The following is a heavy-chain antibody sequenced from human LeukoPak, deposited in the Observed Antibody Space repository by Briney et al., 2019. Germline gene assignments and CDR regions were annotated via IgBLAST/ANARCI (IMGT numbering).Heavy chain of an antibody. CDR3: ARYCSSTSCPTDGAFDI. J-gene: IGHJ3*02. CDR2: IYHSGTT. Sequence: SQTLSLTCTVSGGSITSDGYYWSWIRQPPGEGLEWIGYIYHSGTTYYNPSLKSRVTISVDRSRNQFSLKLSSMTAADTAVYYCARYCSSTSCPTDGAFDIWGQGTMVTVSS. CDR1: GGSITSDGYY. V-gene: IGHV4-30-2*01. D-gene: IGHD2-2*01.